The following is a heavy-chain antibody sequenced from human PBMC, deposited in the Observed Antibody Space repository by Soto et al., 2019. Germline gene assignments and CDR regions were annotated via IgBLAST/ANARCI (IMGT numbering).Heavy chain of an antibody. V-gene: IGHV3-53*01. CDR1: GFTVSNTY. D-gene: IGHD3-10*01. CDR2: IYSGGDT. CDR3: ARLWWFDP. J-gene: IGHJ5*02. Sequence: EVQLVESGGGLIQPGGSPRLSCAASGFTVSNTYMSWVRQAPGKGLEWVSIIYSGGDTYYADSVKGRFTVSRDNSKNTLYLQMNSLRADDTAIYYCARLWWFDPWGQGTLVTVSS.